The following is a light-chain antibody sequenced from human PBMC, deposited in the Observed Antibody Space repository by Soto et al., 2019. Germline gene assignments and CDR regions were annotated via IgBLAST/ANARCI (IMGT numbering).Light chain of an antibody. CDR2: KAS. V-gene: IGKV1-5*03. J-gene: IGKJ1*01. CDR1: QTISSW. CDR3: QQYNSYWT. Sequence: DIQMTPSPSTLSVSVGDRVTITCRASQTISSWLAWYQQKPGKAPKLLIYKASTLKSGVPSRFSGSGSGTEFTLTISSLQPDDFATYYCQQYNSYWTFGQGTKVDIK.